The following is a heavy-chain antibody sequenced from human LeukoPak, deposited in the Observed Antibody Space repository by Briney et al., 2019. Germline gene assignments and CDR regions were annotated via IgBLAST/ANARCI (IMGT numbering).Heavy chain of an antibody. CDR1: GFTLSDYN. Sequence: RGSLRLACAASGFTLSDYNVRWIRQAPGKGLEWVSSIRRSGRTKYYADSVQGRFTISRENAKNSLFRQMNSLRAEDPAVYYCARFSQLGDGGQGTLVTVSS. CDR3: ARFSQLGD. J-gene: IGHJ4*02. D-gene: IGHD4-17*01. V-gene: IGHV3-11*04. CDR2: IRRSGRTK.